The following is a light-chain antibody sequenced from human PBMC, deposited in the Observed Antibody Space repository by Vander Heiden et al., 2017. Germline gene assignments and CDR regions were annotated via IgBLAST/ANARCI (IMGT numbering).Light chain of an antibody. J-gene: IGKJ4*01. CDR2: GAS. V-gene: IGKV3-20*01. CDR1: QSVSSGY. CDR3: QYYPSFLT. Sequence: EIVLTQSPGTLSWSPGERATLTCRASQSVSSGYLAWHQQRPGQPPRLLIYGASSRATGIPDRFSGSGSGTDFTLTISRLEPEDFAVYYCQYYPSFLTFGGGTKVEIK.